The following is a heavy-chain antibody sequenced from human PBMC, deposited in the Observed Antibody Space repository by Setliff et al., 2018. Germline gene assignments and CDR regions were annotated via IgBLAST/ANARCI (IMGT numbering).Heavy chain of an antibody. J-gene: IGHJ6*03. CDR2: IFYSDTA. CDR3: ARDRSTVIRGATSFFYYYMDV. CDR1: GGSIGPHY. Sequence: ASETLSLTCTVSGGSIGPHYWSWIRQAPGKGLEWIGHIFYSDTAKYNPSLESRAAISVDSSKNQFSLKLRSVTAADTAVYYCARDRSTVIRGATSFFYYYMDVWGGGTTVTVSS. V-gene: IGHV4-59*11. D-gene: IGHD3-10*01.